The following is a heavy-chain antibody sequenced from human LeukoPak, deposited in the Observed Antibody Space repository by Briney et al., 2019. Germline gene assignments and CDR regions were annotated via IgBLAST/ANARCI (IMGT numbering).Heavy chain of an antibody. D-gene: IGHD2-21*02. CDR2: IASDGSHT. CDR3: ARERQDTVIHSGAFDI. V-gene: IGHV3-30*04. Sequence: GRSLRLPCAASGFTFSNYFMHWVRQAPGKGLEWVADIASDGSHTFYVESVKGRFTISRDNSKNTLYLQMNSLRAEDTAVYFCARERQDTVIHSGAFDIWGQGTMVTVSS. CDR1: GFTFSNYF. J-gene: IGHJ3*02.